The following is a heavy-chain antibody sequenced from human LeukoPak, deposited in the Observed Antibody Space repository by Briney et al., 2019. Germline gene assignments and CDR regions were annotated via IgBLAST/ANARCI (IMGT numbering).Heavy chain of an antibody. J-gene: IGHJ6*02. Sequence: ASVKVSCKASGYTFTSYAIHWVRQAPGQRLEWMGWISAGNGNTKYSQNFQGRVTFISNTSATTAFMELSSLRSEDAAVYYCARTDYDSSGYYYYYYYGMDVWGQGTTVTVSS. CDR2: ISAGNGNT. D-gene: IGHD3-22*01. V-gene: IGHV1-3*01. CDR3: ARTDYDSSGYYYYYYYGMDV. CDR1: GYTFTSYA.